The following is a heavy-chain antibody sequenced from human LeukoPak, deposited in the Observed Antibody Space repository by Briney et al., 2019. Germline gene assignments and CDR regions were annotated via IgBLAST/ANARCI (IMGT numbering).Heavy chain of an antibody. V-gene: IGHV4-39*01. CDR1: GGSISSSSYY. D-gene: IGHD2-15*01. CDR2: IYYSGST. Sequence: SETLSLTCTVSGGSISSSSYYWGWIRQPPGKGLEWIGRIYYSGSTYYKPSLKSRVTISVYTSKNQFSLKLRSVTAADTAVYYCARPSSDDGGDIWGEGTMVTVSS. J-gene: IGHJ3*02. CDR3: ARPSSDDGGDI.